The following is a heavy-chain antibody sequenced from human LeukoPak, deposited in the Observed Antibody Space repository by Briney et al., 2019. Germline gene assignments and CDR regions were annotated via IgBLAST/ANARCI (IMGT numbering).Heavy chain of an antibody. CDR1: GFNVSSNY. D-gene: IGHD3-22*01. Sequence: GGSLRLSCEASGFNVSSNYMTWVRQAPGKGLEWVSLIYGDGTTDYADSVKGRFHISRHNSKNTLYLQMNSLRAEDTAVYYCASTYYYDSSGYGPDYWGQGTLVTVSS. J-gene: IGHJ4*02. CDR3: ASTYYYDSSGYGPDY. CDR2: IYGDGTT. V-gene: IGHV3-53*04.